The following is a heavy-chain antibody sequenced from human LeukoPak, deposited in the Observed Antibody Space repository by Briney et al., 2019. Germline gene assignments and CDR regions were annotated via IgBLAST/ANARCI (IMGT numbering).Heavy chain of an antibody. CDR2: ISSSSSYI. CDR3: ARLLEPATGYYMDV. V-gene: IGHV3-21*01. D-gene: IGHD5-24*01. J-gene: IGHJ6*03. Sequence: PGGSLRLSCAASGFTFSSYSMNWVRQAPGKGLEWVSSISSSSSYIYYADSVKGRFTIPRDNAKNSLYLQMNSLRAEDTAVYFCARLLEPATGYYMDVWGKGTTVTISS. CDR1: GFTFSSYS.